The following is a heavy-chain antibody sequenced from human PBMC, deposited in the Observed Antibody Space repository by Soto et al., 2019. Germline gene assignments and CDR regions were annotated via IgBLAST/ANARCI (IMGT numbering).Heavy chain of an antibody. CDR2: ISGSGGST. CDR3: AKEFSLHYYYHMDV. J-gene: IGHJ6*03. CDR1: GFTFSSYA. V-gene: IGHV3-23*01. Sequence: GGSLRLSCAASGFTFSSYAMSWVRQAPGKGLEWVSGISGSGGSTYYADSVKGRLTISRDNFKNTVYLQMNSLRAEDTAIYHCAKEFSLHYYYHMDVWGKGTTVTVSS.